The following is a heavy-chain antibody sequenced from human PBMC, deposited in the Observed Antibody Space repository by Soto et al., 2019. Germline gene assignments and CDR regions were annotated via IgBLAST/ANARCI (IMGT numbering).Heavy chain of an antibody. V-gene: IGHV1-69*06. CDR2: IIPIFGTA. Sequence: APVKVSCKASGGTFSSYAISWVRQAPGQGLEWMGGIIPIFGTANYAQKFQGRVTITADKSTSTAYMELSSLRSEDTAVYYCARDQIVVVPAAIVYYYYGMDVWGQGTTVTVSS. CDR3: ARDQIVVVPAAIVYYYYGMDV. CDR1: GGTFSSYA. D-gene: IGHD2-2*01. J-gene: IGHJ6*02.